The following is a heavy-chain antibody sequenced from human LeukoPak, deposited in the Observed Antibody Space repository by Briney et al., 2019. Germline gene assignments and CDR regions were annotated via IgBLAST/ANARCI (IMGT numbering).Heavy chain of an antibody. CDR2: IYYSGST. J-gene: IGHJ4*02. CDR1: GGSLSSYY. V-gene: IGHV4-59*08. CDR3: ARGSSTVDY. D-gene: IGHD6-13*01. Sequence: PSETLSLTCTVSGGSLSSYYWSWIRQPPGKGLEWIGYIYYSGSTNYNPSLKSRVTISVDTSKNQFSLKLSSVTAADTAVYYCARGSSTVDYWGQGTLVTVSS.